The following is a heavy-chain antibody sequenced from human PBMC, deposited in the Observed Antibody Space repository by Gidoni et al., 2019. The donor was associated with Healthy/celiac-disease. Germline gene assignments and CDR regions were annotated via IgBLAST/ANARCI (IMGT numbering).Heavy chain of an antibody. V-gene: IGHV3-30*04. CDR1: GFTFSSYA. CDR3: ARETEMATIDFGY. Sequence: QVQLVESGGGVVQPGRSLRLSCAASGFTFSSYAMHWVRQAPGKGLEWVAVISYDGSNKYYADSVKGRFTISRDNSKNTLYLQMNSLRAEDTAVYYCARETEMATIDFGYWGQGTLVTVSS. CDR2: ISYDGSNK. D-gene: IGHD5-12*01. J-gene: IGHJ4*02.